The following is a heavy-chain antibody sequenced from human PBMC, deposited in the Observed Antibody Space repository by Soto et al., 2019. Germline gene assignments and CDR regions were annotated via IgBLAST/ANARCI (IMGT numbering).Heavy chain of an antibody. CDR2: LYSGGHT. V-gene: IGHV3-66*01. CDR3: ARDRDYYDTSGYFVHHFDY. D-gene: IGHD3-22*01. CDR1: GFTVYSNY. Sequence: PGGSLRLSCAVSGFTVYSNYMSWVRQAPGKGLEWVSVLYSGGHTNYADSVKGRFTISRDNSKSTVYLQMNSLRAEDTAVYYCARDRDYYDTSGYFVHHFDYWGQGTLVTVSS. J-gene: IGHJ4*02.